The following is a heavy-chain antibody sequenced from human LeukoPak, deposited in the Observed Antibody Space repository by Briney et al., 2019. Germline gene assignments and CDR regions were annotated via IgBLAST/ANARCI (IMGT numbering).Heavy chain of an antibody. Sequence: GGSLRLSCAASGFTSGSNYMTWVRQAPGKGLEWVANIKQDGSEQFYGDSVKGRFTVSRDNAKNSVYLQMNSLRADDTAVYYCARESVVNYYDGSGYSIRGDAFDIWGQGTMVTVSS. V-gene: IGHV3-7*01. CDR2: IKQDGSEQ. J-gene: IGHJ3*02. CDR1: GFTSGSNY. D-gene: IGHD3-22*01. CDR3: ARESVVNYYDGSGYSIRGDAFDI.